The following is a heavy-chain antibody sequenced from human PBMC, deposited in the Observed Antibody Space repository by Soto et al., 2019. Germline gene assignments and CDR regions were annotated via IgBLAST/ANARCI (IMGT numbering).Heavy chain of an antibody. CDR2: ISYDGSNK. D-gene: IGHD4-17*01. V-gene: IGHV3-30-3*01. Sequence: QVQLVESGGGVVQPGRSLRLSCAASGFTFSSYAMHWVRQAPGKGLEWVAVISYDGSNKYYADSVKGRFTISRDNSKNTLYLQMNSLRAEDTAVYYCARPQYGDYVPVYYGMDVWGHGTTVTVSS. CDR1: GFTFSSYA. J-gene: IGHJ6*02. CDR3: ARPQYGDYVPVYYGMDV.